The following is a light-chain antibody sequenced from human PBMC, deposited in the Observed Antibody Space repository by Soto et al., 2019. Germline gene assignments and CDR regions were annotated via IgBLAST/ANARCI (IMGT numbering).Light chain of an antibody. CDR2: SHN. V-gene: IGLV1-44*01. Sequence: QSVLTQPPSASGTPGQWVTISCSGSSSNIGSNTVNLYQQLPGAAPKLLIYSHNQRPSGVPDRFSGSKSGTSASLAISGLQSEDEAAYYCAAWDDRLKGRVFGGGTKLTVL. CDR1: SSNIGSNT. CDR3: AAWDDRLKGRV. J-gene: IGLJ2*01.